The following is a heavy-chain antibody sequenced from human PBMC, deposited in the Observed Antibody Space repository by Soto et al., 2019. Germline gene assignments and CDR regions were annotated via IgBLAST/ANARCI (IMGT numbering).Heavy chain of an antibody. Sequence: PGGSLILSCTVSGFTVSRNCMSWVRQAPGKGLEWVSAISGSGGSTYYADSVKGRFTISRDNSKNTLYLQMNSLRAEDTAVYYCAKEGGYCSSTSCYGRVYYWGQGTLVTVSS. CDR2: ISGSGGST. CDR3: AKEGGYCSSTSCYGRVYY. D-gene: IGHD2-2*03. CDR1: GFTVSRNC. J-gene: IGHJ4*02. V-gene: IGHV3-23*01.